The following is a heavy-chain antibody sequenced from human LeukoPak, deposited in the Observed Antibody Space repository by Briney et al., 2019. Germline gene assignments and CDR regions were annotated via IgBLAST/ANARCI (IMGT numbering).Heavy chain of an antibody. CDR2: IYPGDSDT. Sequence: GESLKISCKGSGYSFTSYWIGWVRQMPGKGLEWMGIIYPGDSDTRYSPSFQGQVTISADKSISTAYLQRSSLKASDTAMYYCARRVNLLYYGMDVWGQGTTVTVSS. D-gene: IGHD1-14*01. CDR1: GYSFTSYW. J-gene: IGHJ6*02. CDR3: ARRVNLLYYGMDV. V-gene: IGHV5-51*01.